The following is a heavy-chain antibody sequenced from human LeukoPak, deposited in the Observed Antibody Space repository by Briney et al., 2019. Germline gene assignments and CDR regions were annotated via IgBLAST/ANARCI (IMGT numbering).Heavy chain of an antibody. CDR1: GFPVRSRN. CDR3: ASLEGGPTDGR. J-gene: IGHJ1*01. Sequence: GGSLRLSCEVSGFPVRSRNMTWVRKAPGKGRECVSVIYSGGTTYYIDSVKGRFTISRDISTSTMYLEMNNLRVEDTAVYYCASLEGGPTDGRWGQGTLVTVSS. D-gene: IGHD3-3*01. V-gene: IGHV3-53*01. CDR2: IYSGGTT.